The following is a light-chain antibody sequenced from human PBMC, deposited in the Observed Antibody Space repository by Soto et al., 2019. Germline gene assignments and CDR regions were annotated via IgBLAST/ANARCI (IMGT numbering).Light chain of an antibody. J-gene: IGLJ1*01. CDR3: CSYAGSNWGYV. CDR1: SSDIGSYHL. V-gene: IGLV2-23*02. CDR2: KVR. Sequence: QSALTQPASVSGSPGQSITISCTGTSSDIGSYHLVSWYQHHSGTAPKLIIYKVRQWPSGVSDRFSASKSGSTASLTISGLQDEDEADYYCCSYAGSNWGYVFGTGTKVTVL.